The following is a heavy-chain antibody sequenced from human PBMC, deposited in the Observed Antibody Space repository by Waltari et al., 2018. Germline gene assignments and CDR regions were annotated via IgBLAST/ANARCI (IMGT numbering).Heavy chain of an antibody. Sequence: QVQLVESGGGVVQPGRTLRLSCAASGFTFRSYGMHWVRQAPGKGLEWVAVIWYDGSNKYYADSVKGRFTISRDNSKNTLYLQMNSLRAEDTAVYYCARDVAAAGNAFDIWGQGTMVTVSS. J-gene: IGHJ3*02. CDR3: ARDVAAAGNAFDI. CDR2: IWYDGSNK. CDR1: GFTFRSYG. V-gene: IGHV3-33*01. D-gene: IGHD6-13*01.